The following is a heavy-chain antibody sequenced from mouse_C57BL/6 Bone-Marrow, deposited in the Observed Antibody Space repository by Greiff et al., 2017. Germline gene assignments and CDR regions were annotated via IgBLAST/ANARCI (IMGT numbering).Heavy chain of an antibody. CDR3: SLDAY. Sequence: EVKLMESGGGLVQPGGSMKLSCVASGFTFSNYWMNWVRQSPEKGLEWVAQIRLKSDNYATHYAESVKGRFTISRDDSKSSVYLQMNTLRAEDTGSYYCSLDAYWGQGTLVTVSA. V-gene: IGHV6-3*01. CDR2: IRLKSDNYAT. J-gene: IGHJ3*01. CDR1: GFTFSNYW.